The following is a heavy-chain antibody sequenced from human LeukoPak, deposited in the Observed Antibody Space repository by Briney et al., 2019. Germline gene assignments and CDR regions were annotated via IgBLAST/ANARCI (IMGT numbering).Heavy chain of an antibody. CDR1: GFTFSSYG. CDR3: AKRARDYDSSGYYLDAFDI. J-gene: IGHJ3*02. V-gene: IGHV3-30*18. Sequence: PGRSLRLSCAASGFTFSSYGMHWVRQAPGKGLEWVAVISYDGSSKYYADSVKGRFTISRDNSKNTLYLQMNSLRAEDTAVYYCAKRARDYDSSGYYLDAFDIWGQGTMATVSS. CDR2: ISYDGSSK. D-gene: IGHD3-22*01.